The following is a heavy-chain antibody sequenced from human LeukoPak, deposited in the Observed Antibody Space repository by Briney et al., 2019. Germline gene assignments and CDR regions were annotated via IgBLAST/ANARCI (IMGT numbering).Heavy chain of an antibody. CDR1: GGSISSYF. J-gene: IGHJ4*02. D-gene: IGHD5-18*01. CDR3: ARGGTAMAAPFDY. V-gene: IGHV4-4*07. CDR2: IYTSGST. Sequence: SETLSLTCTVSGGSISSYFWSWIRQPAGNGLEWIGLIYTSGSTNYNPSLKSRVTMSIDTSKNQFSLRLSSVTAADTAVYYCARGGTAMAAPFDYWGQGTLVTVSS.